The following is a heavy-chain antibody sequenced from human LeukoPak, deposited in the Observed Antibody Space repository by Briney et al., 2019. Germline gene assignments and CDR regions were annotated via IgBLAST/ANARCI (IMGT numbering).Heavy chain of an antibody. CDR2: ISAYNGNT. CDR1: GYTFTSYG. Sequence: ASVKVSCKASGYTFTSYGISWVRQAPGQGLEWMGWISAYNGNTNYAQKLQGRFTMTRDTAKNTAYLELKSLRSDDTAGYYCARVRVTMMEDQGFDPWGQGTRVTVSS. CDR3: ARVRVTMMEDQGFDP. D-gene: IGHD3-22*01. V-gene: IGHV1-18*01. J-gene: IGHJ5*02.